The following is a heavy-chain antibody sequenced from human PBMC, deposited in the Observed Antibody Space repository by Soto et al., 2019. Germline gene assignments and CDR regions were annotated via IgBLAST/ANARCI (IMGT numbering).Heavy chain of an antibody. CDR3: AKDIRRYSSGWYGLGDY. CDR1: GFTFDDYA. J-gene: IGHJ4*02. D-gene: IGHD6-19*01. Sequence: EVQLVESGGGLVQPGRSLRLSCAASGFTFDDYAMHWVRQAPGKGLEWVSGISWNSGSIGYADSVKGRFTISRDNAKNSLYLQMNSLRAEDTALYYCAKDIRRYSSGWYGLGDYWGQGTLVTVSS. V-gene: IGHV3-9*01. CDR2: ISWNSGSI.